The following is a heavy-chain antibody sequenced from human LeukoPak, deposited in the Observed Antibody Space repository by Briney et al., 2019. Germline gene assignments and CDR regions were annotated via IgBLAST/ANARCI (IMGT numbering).Heavy chain of an antibody. J-gene: IGHJ4*02. D-gene: IGHD6-13*01. Sequence: GESLKTSCRGSGYSFTSYLIGWERQMPGKGLEWNGIIYPGDSDTIYSPSFQGPVTISADKSISTAYLQWSSLQASDTAIYYCAKLGGGAEAYSKKGFDYWGKGTLVTVSS. CDR2: IYPGDSDT. CDR3: AKLGGGAEAYSKKGFDY. V-gene: IGHV5-51*01. CDR1: GYSFTSYL.